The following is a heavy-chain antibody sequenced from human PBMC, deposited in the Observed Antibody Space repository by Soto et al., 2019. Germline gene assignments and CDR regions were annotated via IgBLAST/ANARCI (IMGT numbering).Heavy chain of an antibody. V-gene: IGHV4-31*03. CDR1: GGSISSEGYY. CDR3: ARRHDILSGSDSFDV. CDR2: FYYSGTT. Sequence: QVQLQESGPGLVKPSQTLSLTCTLSGGSISSEGYYWTWIRQHPGKGLEWIGDFYYSGTTSYNPYLKSRLTISVDTSNHQFSLRLSSVTAADTAMYYCARRHDILSGSDSFDVWGRGTMVTVSS. D-gene: IGHD3-9*01. J-gene: IGHJ3*01.